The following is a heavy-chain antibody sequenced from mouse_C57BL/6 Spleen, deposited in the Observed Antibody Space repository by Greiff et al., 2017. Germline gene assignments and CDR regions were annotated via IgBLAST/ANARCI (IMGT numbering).Heavy chain of an antibody. D-gene: IGHD2-4*01. V-gene: IGHV1-64*01. CDR2: IHPNSGST. CDR3: ARSNYYYGLGYFDY. CDR1: GYTFTSYW. J-gene: IGHJ2*01. Sequence: QVQLQQPGAELVTPGASVKLSCKASGYTFTSYWMHWVKQRPGQGIELIGMIHPNSGSTNYNEKLKSKATLTVDKYSSTAYMQLSSLTSEDSAVYYCARSNYYYGLGYFDYWGQGTTLTVSS.